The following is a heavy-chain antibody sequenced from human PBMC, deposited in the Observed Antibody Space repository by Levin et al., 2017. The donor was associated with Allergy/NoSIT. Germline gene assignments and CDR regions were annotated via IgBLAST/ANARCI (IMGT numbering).Heavy chain of an antibody. V-gene: IGHV4-34*01. J-gene: IGHJ6*02. CDR1: GGSFSGYY. Sequence: SETLSLTCAVYGGSFSGYYWSWIRQPPGKGLEWIGEINHSGSTNYNPSLKSRVTISVDTSKNQFSLKLSSVTAADTAVYYCAGGITMIVLRYYDYGMDVWGQGTTVTVSS. CDR2: INHSGST. D-gene: IGHD3-22*01. CDR3: AGGITMIVLRYYDYGMDV.